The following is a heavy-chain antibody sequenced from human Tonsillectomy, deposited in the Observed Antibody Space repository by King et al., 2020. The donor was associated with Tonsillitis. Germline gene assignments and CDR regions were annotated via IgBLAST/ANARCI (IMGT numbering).Heavy chain of an antibody. CDR1: GGSIRSYY. J-gene: IGHJ4*02. D-gene: IGHD2-15*01. CDR2: MSNSGST. V-gene: IGHV4-59*08. CDR3: ARHRGICSGGTCLWGERYFDY. Sequence: VQLQESGPGLVKPSETLSLTCSVSGGSIRSYYWSWIRQPPGKGLEWIAYMSNSGSTNHNPSLKSRVTISVDTSKNQFSLKLSSVTAADTAVYYCARHRGICSGGTCLWGERYFDYWGQGTLVTVSS.